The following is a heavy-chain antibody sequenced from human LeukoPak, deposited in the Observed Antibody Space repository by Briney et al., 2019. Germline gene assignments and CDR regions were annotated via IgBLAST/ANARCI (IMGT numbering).Heavy chain of an antibody. CDR3: ARGNTGIGGIAAAVFDY. J-gene: IGHJ4*02. Sequence: PGGSLRLSCAASGFTFSSYAMSWVRQAPGKGLEWVSAISGSGGSTYYADFVKGRFTISRDNSKNTLYLQMNSLRAEDTAVYYCARGNTGIGGIAAAVFDYWGQGTLVTVSS. CDR1: GFTFSSYA. V-gene: IGHV3-23*01. D-gene: IGHD6-13*01. CDR2: ISGSGGST.